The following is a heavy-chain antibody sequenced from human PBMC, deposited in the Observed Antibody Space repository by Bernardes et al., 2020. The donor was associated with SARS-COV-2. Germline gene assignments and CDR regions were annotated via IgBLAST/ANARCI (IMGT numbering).Heavy chain of an antibody. CDR3: AGSSCGIDCYIGGLRSWDYGMDV. CDR2: IYSSGSS. CDR1: GGSISSSNYY. V-gene: IGHV4-39*01. Sequence: SETLSLTCTVSGGSISSSNYYWGWIRQPPGKGLEWIGSIYSSGSSYYNPSLQSRVRDSVDTSKNQFSLRLSFVTAADTAVYYCAGSSCGIDCYIGGLRSWDYGMDVWGQGTTVTVYS. J-gene: IGHJ6*02. D-gene: IGHD2-21*02.